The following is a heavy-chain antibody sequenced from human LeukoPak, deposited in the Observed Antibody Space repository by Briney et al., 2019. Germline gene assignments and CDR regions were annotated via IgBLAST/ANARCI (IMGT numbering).Heavy chain of an antibody. V-gene: IGHV4-4*07. Sequence: KPSETLSPTCTVSVDSISNYFWSWIRQPAGKGLEWMGRIYPSGSTDYNPSLKSRVTMSLDTSKTQFSLKLWSVTAADTAVYYCARESKSYDGSGFYHDSWGQGTLVTVSS. CDR2: IYPSGST. CDR3: ARESKSYDGSGFYHDS. J-gene: IGHJ4*02. D-gene: IGHD3-22*01. CDR1: VDSISNYF.